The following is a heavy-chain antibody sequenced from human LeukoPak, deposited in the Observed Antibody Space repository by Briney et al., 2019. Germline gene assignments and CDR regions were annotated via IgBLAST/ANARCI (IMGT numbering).Heavy chain of an antibody. CDR2: ISSSSEII. Sequence: GGSLRLSCAASEFIFSSYSMNWVRQVPGKGLEWVSYISSSSEIICNADSVKGRFTISRDNAKNSLYLQMNSLRAEDMAVYYCVRDHLWAFDIWGQGTMLTVSS. D-gene: IGHD3-16*01. J-gene: IGHJ3*02. CDR3: VRDHLWAFDI. CDR1: EFIFSSYS. V-gene: IGHV3-48*01.